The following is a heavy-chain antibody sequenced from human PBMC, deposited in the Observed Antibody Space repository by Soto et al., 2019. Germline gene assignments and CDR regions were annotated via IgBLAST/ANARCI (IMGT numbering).Heavy chain of an antibody. Sequence: QVQLQESGPGLVKPSQTLSLTCTVSGGSISSGGYYWSWIRQHPGKGLEWIGYIYYSGSTYYNPSLKSRGTISVDTSKNQFSLKLSSVTAADTAVYYCARDRDSSGYYVNWGQGTLVTVSS. CDR2: IYYSGST. D-gene: IGHD3-22*01. CDR1: GGSISSGGYY. V-gene: IGHV4-31*03. J-gene: IGHJ4*02. CDR3: ARDRDSSGYYVN.